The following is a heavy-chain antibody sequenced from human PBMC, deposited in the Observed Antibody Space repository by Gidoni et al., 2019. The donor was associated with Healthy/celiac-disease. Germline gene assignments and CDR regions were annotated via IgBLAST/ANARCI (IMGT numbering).Heavy chain of an antibody. CDR1: GFTFSSYA. V-gene: IGHV3-23*01. Sequence: EVQLLESGGGLVQPGGSLRLSCAASGFTFSSYAISWVRQAPGKGLEWVSAISGSGGSTYYADSVKGRFTISRDNSKNTLYLQMNSLRAEDTAVYYCAKEPSYSSSYGDWFDPWGQGTLVTVSS. D-gene: IGHD6-13*01. J-gene: IGHJ5*02. CDR2: ISGSGGST. CDR3: AKEPSYSSSYGDWFDP.